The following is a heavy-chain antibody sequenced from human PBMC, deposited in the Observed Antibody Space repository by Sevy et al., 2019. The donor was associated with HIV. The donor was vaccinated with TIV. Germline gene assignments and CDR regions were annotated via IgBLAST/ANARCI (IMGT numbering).Heavy chain of an antibody. D-gene: IGHD3-22*01. Sequence: ASVKVSCKASGYTFTGYYMHWVRQAPRQGLEWMGWINPNSGGTNYAQKFQGRVTMTRDTSISTAYMELSRLRSDDTAVYYCARPDDSSGYYFSLGYWGQGTLVTVSS. CDR1: GYTFTGYY. CDR3: ARPDDSSGYYFSLGY. V-gene: IGHV1-2*02. J-gene: IGHJ4*02. CDR2: INPNSGGT.